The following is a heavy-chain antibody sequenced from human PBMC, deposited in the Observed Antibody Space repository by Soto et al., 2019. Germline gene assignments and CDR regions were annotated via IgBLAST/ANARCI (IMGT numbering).Heavy chain of an antibody. Sequence: PSETLSLTCTVSGGSISSYYWSWIRQPPGKGLEWIGYIYYSGSTYYNPSLKSRVTISVDTSKNQFSLKLSSVTAADTAVYYCARLTGDYGYCSSTSCHDYWGQGTLVTVSS. CDR3: ARLTGDYGYCSSTSCHDY. D-gene: IGHD2-2*01. V-gene: IGHV4-59*08. J-gene: IGHJ4*02. CDR2: IYYSGST. CDR1: GGSISSYY.